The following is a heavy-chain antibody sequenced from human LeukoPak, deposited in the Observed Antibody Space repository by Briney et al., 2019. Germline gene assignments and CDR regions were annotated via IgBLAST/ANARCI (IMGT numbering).Heavy chain of an antibody. CDR3: ARDPPEFPAGTSGDY. CDR1: GFTFSCYG. D-gene: IGHD6-13*01. J-gene: IGHJ4*02. V-gene: IGHV3-30*02. CDR2: IRYDGSNK. Sequence: GGSLRLSCAASGFTFSCYGMHWVRQAPGKGVEWVAFIRYDGSNKYYADSVKGRFTISRDNSKNTLYLQMNRLRAEDTAVYYCARDPPEFPAGTSGDYWGQGTLVTVSS.